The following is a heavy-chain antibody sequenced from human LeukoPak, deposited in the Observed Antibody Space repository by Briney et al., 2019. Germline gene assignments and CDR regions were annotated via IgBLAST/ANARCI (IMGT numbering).Heavy chain of an antibody. Sequence: SQTLSLTCAISGDSVSSNSAAWNWIRQSPSRGLEWLGRTYYRSKWYNDYAVSVKSRITINPDTSKNQFSLQLNSVTPEDTAVYYCARAPSGSGWYERVYYYYYGMDVWGQGTTVTVSS. CDR1: GDSVSSNSAA. D-gene: IGHD6-13*01. CDR2: TYYRSKWYN. CDR3: ARAPSGSGWYERVYYYYYGMDV. V-gene: IGHV6-1*01. J-gene: IGHJ6*02.